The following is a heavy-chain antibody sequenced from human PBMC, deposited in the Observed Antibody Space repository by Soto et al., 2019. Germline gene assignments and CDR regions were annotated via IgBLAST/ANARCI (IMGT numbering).Heavy chain of an antibody. CDR3: AHPLAGGYSSSPGGNAFDI. CDR1: GFSLSTSGVG. CDR2: IYWDDDK. J-gene: IGHJ3*02. Sequence: QITLKESGPTLVKPTQTLTLTCTFSGFSLSTSGVGVGWIRQPPGKALEWLALIYWDDDKRYSPSLKSRLTITKDTSKNQVVLTMTNMDPVDTATYYCAHPLAGGYSSSPGGNAFDIWGQGTMVTVSS. V-gene: IGHV2-5*02. D-gene: IGHD6-13*01.